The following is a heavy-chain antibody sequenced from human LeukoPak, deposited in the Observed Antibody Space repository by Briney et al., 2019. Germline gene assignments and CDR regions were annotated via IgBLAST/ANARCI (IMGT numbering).Heavy chain of an antibody. V-gene: IGHV4-38-2*02. CDR3: ARVGSGSQTSATFDY. Sequence: SETLSLTCTVSGYSISSGYYWGWIRQPPGKGLEWIGSIYHSGSTYYNPSLKSRVTISVDTSKNQFSLKLSSVTAADAAVYYCARVGSGSQTSATFDYWGQGTLDTVSS. J-gene: IGHJ4*02. D-gene: IGHD1-26*01. CDR1: GYSISSGYY. CDR2: IYHSGST.